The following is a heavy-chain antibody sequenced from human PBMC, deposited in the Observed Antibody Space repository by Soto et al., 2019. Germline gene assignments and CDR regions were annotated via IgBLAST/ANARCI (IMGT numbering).Heavy chain of an antibody. CDR3: VREHWHRFDS. J-gene: IGHJ4*02. Sequence: EVQLVESGGRLVQPGGSLRLSSAASGFMFSAYWMSWVRQDPGKGLEWVATISGGASDKFYVDSVKGRFTISRDDSKNTLYLQMNSLRDEDTAVYYCVREHWHRFDSWGQGTLVTVFS. CDR1: GFMFSAYW. V-gene: IGHV3-7*01. CDR2: ISGGASDK.